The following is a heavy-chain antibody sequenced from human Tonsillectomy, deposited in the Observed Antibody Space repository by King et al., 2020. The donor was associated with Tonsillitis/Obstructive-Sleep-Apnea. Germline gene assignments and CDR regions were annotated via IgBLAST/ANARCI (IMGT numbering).Heavy chain of an antibody. Sequence: VQLVESGGGLVKPGWSLRLSCAASGFTFSNAWMSWVRQAPGKGLEWVGRIKSKTDGGTTDYAAPVKGRFTISREDSKNTLYLQMNSLKTEDTAVYYCTTGYCTNGVCYSPDYWGQGTLVTVSS. D-gene: IGHD2-8*01. J-gene: IGHJ4*02. CDR2: IKSKTDGGTT. CDR3: TTGYCTNGVCYSPDY. V-gene: IGHV3-15*01. CDR1: GFTFSNAW.